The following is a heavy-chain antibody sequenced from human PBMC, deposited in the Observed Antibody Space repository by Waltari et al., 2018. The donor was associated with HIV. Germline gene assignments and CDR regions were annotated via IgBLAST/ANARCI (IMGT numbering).Heavy chain of an antibody. V-gene: IGHV1-3*01. Sequence: QVHLVQSGAEVKTPGASVTVSCKASGYNFTSYAIHWLRQAPGQRPEWVAWVNPGKGDTKYSRKFQARVTVARDEVAETAYMVLSSVTTEDTAVYFCARGPACSGGTCYTLFDFWGQGTLVSVTS. CDR1: GYNFTSYA. CDR2: VNPGKGDT. D-gene: IGHD2-15*01. J-gene: IGHJ4*02. CDR3: ARGPACSGGTCYTLFDF.